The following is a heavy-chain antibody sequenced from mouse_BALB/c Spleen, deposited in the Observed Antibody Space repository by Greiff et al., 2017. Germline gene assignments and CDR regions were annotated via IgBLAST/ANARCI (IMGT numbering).Heavy chain of an antibody. D-gene: IGHD1-2*01. CDR2: ISDGGSYT. V-gene: IGHV5-4*02. CDR3: ARDGLLRLRGFAY. J-gene: IGHJ3*01. Sequence: EVKLVESGGGLVKPGGSLKLSCAASGFTFSDYYMYWVRQTPEKRLEWVATISDGGSYTYYPDSVKGRFTISRDNAKNNPYLQMSSLKSEDTAMYYCARDGLLRLRGFAYWGQGTLVTVSA. CDR1: GFTFSDYY.